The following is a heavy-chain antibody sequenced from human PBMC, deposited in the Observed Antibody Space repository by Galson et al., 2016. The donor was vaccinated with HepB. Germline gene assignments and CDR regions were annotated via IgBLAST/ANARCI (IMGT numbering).Heavy chain of an antibody. CDR3: ARDGNSYDSLGYYYGMDV. D-gene: IGHD5-18*01. V-gene: IGHV1-3*01. Sequence: VKVSCKASAYDFVTYTMHWVRQAPGQRLEWMGWVNVGNGNTKYSQKFQGRFTITADGSTSTAYMELSSLRSDDTAVYYCARDGNSYDSLGYYYGMDVWGQGTTVTVSS. CDR2: VNVGNGNT. CDR1: AYDFVTYT. J-gene: IGHJ6*02.